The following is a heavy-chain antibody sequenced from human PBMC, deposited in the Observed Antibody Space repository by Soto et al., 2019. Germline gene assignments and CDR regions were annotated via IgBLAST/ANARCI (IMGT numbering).Heavy chain of an antibody. D-gene: IGHD6-19*01. Sequence: SQTLSLTCAISGDSVSSNSAAWNWIRQSPSRGLEWLGRTYYRSKWYNDYAVSVKSRITINPDTSKNQFSLQLNSVTPEDTAVYYCARDKSLAVAGYYYYGMDVWGQGTTVTVSS. J-gene: IGHJ6*02. CDR1: GDSVSSNSAA. CDR3: ARDKSLAVAGYYYYGMDV. V-gene: IGHV6-1*01. CDR2: TYYRSKWYN.